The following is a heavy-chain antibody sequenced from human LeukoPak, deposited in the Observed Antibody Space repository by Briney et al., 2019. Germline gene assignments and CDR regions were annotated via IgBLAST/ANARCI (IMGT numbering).Heavy chain of an antibody. Sequence: PSETLSLTCAVSGYSISSGYYWGWIWQPPGKGLEWVSVIYSGGSTYYADSAKGRFTISRDNSKNTLYLQMNSLRAEDTAVYYCANTPVVGYSSSSPFDYWGQGTLVTVSS. V-gene: IGHV3-53*01. J-gene: IGHJ4*02. D-gene: IGHD6-6*01. CDR2: IYSGGST. CDR1: GYSISSGYY. CDR3: ANTPVVGYSSSSPFDY.